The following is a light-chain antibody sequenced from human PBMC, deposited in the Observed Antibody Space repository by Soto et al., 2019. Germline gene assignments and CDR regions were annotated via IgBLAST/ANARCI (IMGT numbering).Light chain of an antibody. J-gene: IGKJ3*01. CDR2: DAS. Sequence: QSAAPLSLSPGERATLYCRASQSVSSYLAWYQQKPGQAPRLLIYDASNWATGIPARFSGSGSGTDFTLTISSLEPEDVAVYYCQQRSNLLPTFGDGTNVAI. CDR1: QSVSSY. V-gene: IGKV3-11*01. CDR3: QQRSNLLPT.